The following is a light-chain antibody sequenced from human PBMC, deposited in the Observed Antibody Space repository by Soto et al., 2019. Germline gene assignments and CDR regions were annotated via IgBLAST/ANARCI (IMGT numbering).Light chain of an antibody. CDR2: DEA. CDR1: HDIYKC. Sequence: DVQMIQSPSSLSASVGDRVTITCQASHDIYKCLNWFQQKPGKAPKLLIYDEATLETGVPSRFIGSASGTDFTFTISILQPEDGATYYCQQCDSRPYTFGQATELEIK. V-gene: IGKV1-33*01. J-gene: IGKJ2*01. CDR3: QQCDSRPYT.